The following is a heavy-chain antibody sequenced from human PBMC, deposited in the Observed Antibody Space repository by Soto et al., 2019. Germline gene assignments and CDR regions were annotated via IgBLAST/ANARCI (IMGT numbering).Heavy chain of an antibody. CDR1: GGSISRSGYY. CDR2: ISYSGSA. CDR3: ARQGPPLVVGISLLFDY. V-gene: IGHV4-39*01. J-gene: IGHJ4*02. Sequence: QVQLQESGPGLVKPSETLSLTCTVSGGSISRSGYYWGWIRQPPGKGLEWIGSISYSGSAYYNPSLPSRVTNSADTSQNQFSLKMTSLNGADTAVYYCARQGPPLVVGISLLFDYLGQGTLVNVSS. D-gene: IGHD6-13*01.